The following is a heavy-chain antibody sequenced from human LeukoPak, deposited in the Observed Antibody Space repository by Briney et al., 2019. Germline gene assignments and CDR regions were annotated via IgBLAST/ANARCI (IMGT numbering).Heavy chain of an antibody. J-gene: IGHJ2*01. V-gene: IGHV1-2*02. CDR3: ARGRGTTMVRGVITNYFDL. Sequence: ASVKVSCRASGYTFTAHYIHWVRQAPGQGLDWMGLIDPNSGGTNYAQKFLGSVTMTGDTSINTAFMELNRLRSDDTAIYYCARGRGTTMVRGVITNYFDLWGRGSLVTVSS. CDR2: IDPNSGGT. CDR1: GYTFTAHY. D-gene: IGHD3-10*01.